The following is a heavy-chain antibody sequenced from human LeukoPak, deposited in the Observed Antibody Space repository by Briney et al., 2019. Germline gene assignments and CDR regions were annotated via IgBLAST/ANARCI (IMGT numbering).Heavy chain of an antibody. J-gene: IGHJ4*02. Sequence: GGSLRLSCAASGITFSNHAMSWVRQAPGKGLEWVASIATNGGNTYYADSVKGRFTISRDNSKNTIYLQVNSLRAEDTAIYHCANDLPGRVWFDCWGQGTLVTVSS. V-gene: IGHV3-23*01. CDR1: GITFSNHA. CDR2: IATNGGNT. D-gene: IGHD3-16*01. CDR3: ANDLPGRVWFDC.